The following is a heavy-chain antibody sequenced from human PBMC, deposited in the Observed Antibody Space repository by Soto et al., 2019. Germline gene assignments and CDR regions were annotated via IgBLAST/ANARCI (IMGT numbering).Heavy chain of an antibody. CDR2: ISWNHGGI. Sequence: GGSLRLSCVVSGFTFDDYAMHWVRQAPGKGLEWVSSISWNHGGIGYADSVRGRFTVSRDNAKNSLYLQMNSLRREDTAFYYCIRKYYHTLGDYWCQGTLVTVFS. V-gene: IGHV3-9*01. CDR1: GFTFDDYA. D-gene: IGHD3-9*01. J-gene: IGHJ4*02. CDR3: IRKYYHTLGDY.